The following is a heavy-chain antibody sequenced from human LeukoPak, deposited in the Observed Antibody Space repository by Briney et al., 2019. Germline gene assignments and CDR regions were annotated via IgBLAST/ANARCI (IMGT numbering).Heavy chain of an antibody. Sequence: SETLSLTCTVSGASVSNYYWSRIRQPPGKGLEWIGYFSYSGSTNYNPSLKSRVTISVDTSKNQFSLKLSSVTAADTAVYYCARGPLDSGYTYFDYWGQGTLVSVAS. CDR1: GASVSNYY. CDR3: ARGPLDSGYTYFDY. V-gene: IGHV4-59*02. J-gene: IGHJ4*02. CDR2: FSYSGST. D-gene: IGHD5-12*01.